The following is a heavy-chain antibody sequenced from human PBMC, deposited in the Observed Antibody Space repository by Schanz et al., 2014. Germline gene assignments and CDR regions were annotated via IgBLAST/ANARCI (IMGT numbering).Heavy chain of an antibody. Sequence: QVQLQESGPGLVKPSETLSLTCSVSGGSIRNYYWNWIRQPPGKGVEWIGYIHYSGSTNYNPSLERRLASSEPTPKNQFPRRRSSVTAADTAVYYCARLNYDSSGYPYYYGMDVWGQGTTVTVSS. V-gene: IGHV4-59*08. CDR3: ARLNYDSSGYPYYYGMDV. CDR1: GGSIRNYY. J-gene: IGHJ6*02. D-gene: IGHD3-22*01. CDR2: IHYSGST.